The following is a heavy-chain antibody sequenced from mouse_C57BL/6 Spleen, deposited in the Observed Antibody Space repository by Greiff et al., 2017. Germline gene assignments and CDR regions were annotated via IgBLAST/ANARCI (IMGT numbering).Heavy chain of an antibody. Sequence: QVQLQQPGTELVKPGASVKLSCKASGYTFTSYWMHWVKQRPGQGLEWIGNINPSNGGTKYNEKFKSKATLTVDKSSSTAYMQLSSLTSEDSAVYYCARGEGPYRDYFDYWGQGTTLTVSS. D-gene: IGHD2-10*01. CDR2: INPSNGGT. V-gene: IGHV1-53*01. J-gene: IGHJ2*01. CDR3: ARGEGPYRDYFDY. CDR1: GYTFTSYW.